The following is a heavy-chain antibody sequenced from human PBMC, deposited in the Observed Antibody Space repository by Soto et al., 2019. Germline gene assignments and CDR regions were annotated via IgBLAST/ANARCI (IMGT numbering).Heavy chain of an antibody. V-gene: IGHV4-39*01. CDR1: GGSISSSSYY. Sequence: SETLSLTCTVSGGSISSSSYYWGWIRQPPGKGLEWIGSIYYIGSTYYKTSLKSRVTISVETSKKKVYLELSSVTAADTSVYYCARMKGLAAAGLDYWGQGTLVTVCS. J-gene: IGHJ4*02. CDR2: IYYIGST. D-gene: IGHD6-13*01. CDR3: ARMKGLAAAGLDY.